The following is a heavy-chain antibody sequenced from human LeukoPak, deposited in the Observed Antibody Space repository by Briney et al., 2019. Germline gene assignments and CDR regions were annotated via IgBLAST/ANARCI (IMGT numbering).Heavy chain of an antibody. CDR1: GGTFSSYA. CDR3: ARDAGFGELLSRY. D-gene: IGHD3-10*01. CDR2: IIPILGIA. J-gene: IGHJ4*02. Sequence: ASVKVSCKASGGTFSSYAISWVRQAPGQGLEWMGRIIPILGIANYAQKFQGRVTITADKSTSTAYMELSSLRSEDTAVYYCARDAGFGELLSRYWGQGTLVTVSS. V-gene: IGHV1-69*04.